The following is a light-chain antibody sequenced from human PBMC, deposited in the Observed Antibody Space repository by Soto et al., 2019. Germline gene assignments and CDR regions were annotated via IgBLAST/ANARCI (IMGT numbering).Light chain of an antibody. CDR1: QSVSNNY. CDR2: GAS. CDR3: QQYGSSGT. Sequence: EIVFTQSPCTLSLSPGERATLSCRASQSVSNNYLPWYQQKPSQAPRLLIYGASHRATGLPDRFRGSGFGTAFPLTIRSLERDDLELYYCQQYGSSGTFGKGTKV. V-gene: IGKV3-20*01. J-gene: IGKJ1*01.